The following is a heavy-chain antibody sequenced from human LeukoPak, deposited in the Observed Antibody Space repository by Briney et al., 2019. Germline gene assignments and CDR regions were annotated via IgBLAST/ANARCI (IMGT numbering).Heavy chain of an antibody. V-gene: IGHV4-38-2*02. CDR3: ARFGATVDY. D-gene: IGHD3-3*01. Sequence: PSETLSLTCTVSGYSISSGYYWGWIRPPPGKGLEWIGSIYHSGSTYYNPSLKSRVTISVDTSKNQFSLKLSSVTAADTAVYYCARFGATVDYWGQGTLVTVSS. CDR1: GYSISSGYY. CDR2: IYHSGST. J-gene: IGHJ4*02.